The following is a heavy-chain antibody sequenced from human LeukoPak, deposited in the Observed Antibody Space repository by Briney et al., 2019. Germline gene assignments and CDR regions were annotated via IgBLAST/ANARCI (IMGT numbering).Heavy chain of an antibody. CDR1: GFTFNDYS. CDR3: ARGRGYCSGASCDIDY. D-gene: IGHD2-15*01. J-gene: IGHJ4*02. CDR2: IISRGDTT. V-gene: IGHV3-48*04. Sequence: GGSLRLSCAASGFTFNDYSMNWVRQAPGKRLEWVSNIISRGDTTHYADSVKGRFSISRDNAKNSVFLQLNSLRAEDTAVYYCARGRGYCSGASCDIDYWGQGTLVTVSS.